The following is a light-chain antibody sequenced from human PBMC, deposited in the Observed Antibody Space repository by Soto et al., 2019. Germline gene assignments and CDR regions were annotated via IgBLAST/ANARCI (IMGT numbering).Light chain of an antibody. CDR1: SSNVGSYNL. J-gene: IGLJ1*01. V-gene: IGLV2-23*02. Sequence: QSVLTQPASVSGSPGQSITISCTGTSSNVGSYNLVSWYQQHPGKAPTLMIYEVSKRPSGVSNRFSGSKSGNTASLTISGLQAEDEADYHCCSYAGSYTYVFGPGTKGTVL. CDR3: CSYAGSYTYV. CDR2: EVS.